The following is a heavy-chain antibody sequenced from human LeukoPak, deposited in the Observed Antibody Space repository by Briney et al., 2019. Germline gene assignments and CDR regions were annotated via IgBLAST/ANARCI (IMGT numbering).Heavy chain of an antibody. CDR2: IYYSGST. J-gene: IGHJ4*02. D-gene: IGHD5-18*01. CDR1: GGSTSSGGYY. Sequence: SETLSLTCTVSGGSTSSGGYYWSWIRQHPGTGLEWIGYIYYSGSTYYNPSLKSRVTISVDTSKNQFSLKLSSVTAADTAVYYCARGVLKLWLPGNIDYWGQGTLVTVSS. V-gene: IGHV4-31*03. CDR3: ARGVLKLWLPGNIDY.